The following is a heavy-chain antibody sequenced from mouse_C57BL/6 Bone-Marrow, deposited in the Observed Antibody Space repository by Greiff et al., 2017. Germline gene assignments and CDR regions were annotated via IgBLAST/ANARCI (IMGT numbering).Heavy chain of an antibody. CDR1: GYTFTSYW. CDR3: ARERITTVDFDY. Sequence: QVQLQQPGAELVRPGTSVKLSCKASGYTFTSYWMHWVKQRPGQGLEWIGVIDPSDSYTNYNQKFKGKATLTVDTSSSTAYMQLSSLTSEDSAVYCCARERITTVDFDYWGQGTTLTVSS. CDR2: IDPSDSYT. D-gene: IGHD1-1*01. J-gene: IGHJ2*01. V-gene: IGHV1-59*01.